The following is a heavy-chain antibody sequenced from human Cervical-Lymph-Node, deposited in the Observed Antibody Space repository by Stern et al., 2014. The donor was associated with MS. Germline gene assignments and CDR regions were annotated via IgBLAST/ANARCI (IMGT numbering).Heavy chain of an antibody. J-gene: IGHJ3*02. D-gene: IGHD1-1*01. V-gene: IGHV4-30-4*01. Sequence: VQLVESGPGLVKPSQTLSLACAVSGASVGGGDWYWSWIRQPPGKGLEWLGHIYYSGTTYYNPSLKSRLIISLDPSKNQFSLNLTSVTAADTAVYYCAGAIGKYELLESFDMWGQGTMVTVSS. CDR2: IYYSGTT. CDR1: GASVGGGDWY. CDR3: AGAIGKYELLESFDM.